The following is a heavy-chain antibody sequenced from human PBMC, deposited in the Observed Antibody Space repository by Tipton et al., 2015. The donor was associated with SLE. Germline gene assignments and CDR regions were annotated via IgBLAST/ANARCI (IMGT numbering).Heavy chain of an antibody. V-gene: IGHV3-7*03. D-gene: IGHD2-2*01. Sequence: SLRLSCAASGFTFSNAWMSWVRQAPGKGLEWAANIKQDGSEKYYVDSVKGRFTISRDNAKNSLYLQMNSLRAEDTAVYYCARASRIVVVPAAKGLFDYWGQGTLVTVSS. CDR1: GFTFSNAW. CDR2: IKQDGSEK. J-gene: IGHJ4*02. CDR3: ARASRIVVVPAAKGLFDY.